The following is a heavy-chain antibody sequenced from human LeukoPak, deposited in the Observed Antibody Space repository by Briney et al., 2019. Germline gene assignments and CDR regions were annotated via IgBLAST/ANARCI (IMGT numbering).Heavy chain of an antibody. CDR1: GFTFDDYA. V-gene: IGHV3-9*01. CDR3: ARDPDPDNWFDP. J-gene: IGHJ5*02. CDR2: ISWNSGSI. Sequence: HPGRSLRLSCAASGFTFDDYAMHWVRQAPGKGLEWVSGISWNSGSIGYADSVKGRFTISRDNAKNSLYLQMNSLRAEDTAVYYCARDPDPDNWFDPWGQGTLVTVSS.